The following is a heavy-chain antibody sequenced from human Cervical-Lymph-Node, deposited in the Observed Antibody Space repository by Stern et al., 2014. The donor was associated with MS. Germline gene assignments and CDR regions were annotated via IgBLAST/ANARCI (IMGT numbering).Heavy chain of an antibody. CDR1: GASISTVGYY. V-gene: IGHV4-31*03. CDR3: ARSDRLWGSFDY. Sequence: VQLVESGPGLVKPSQTLSLTCTVSGASISTVGYYWSCIRQHPGKGLEWIAYISYIGSTYYNPSLKSRVSISADTSKNQFSLNLTSVTAADTALYYCARSDRLWGSFDYWGQGTLVAVSS. D-gene: IGHD3-16*01. CDR2: ISYIGST. J-gene: IGHJ4*02.